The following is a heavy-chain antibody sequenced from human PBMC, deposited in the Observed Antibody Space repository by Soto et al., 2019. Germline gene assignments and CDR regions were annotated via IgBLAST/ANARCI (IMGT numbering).Heavy chain of an antibody. J-gene: IGHJ6*02. Sequence: GASVKVSCKASGGTFSSYAISWVRQAPGQGLEWMGGIIPIFGTANYAQKFQGRVTITADESTSTAYMELSSLRSEDTAVYYCANNPLPRGTLASDIVGATSRLGYYGMYVWGQGTTGPVSS. D-gene: IGHD1-26*01. V-gene: IGHV1-69*13. CDR1: GGTFSSYA. CDR3: ANNPLPRGTLASDIVGATSRLGYYGMYV. CDR2: IIPIFGTA.